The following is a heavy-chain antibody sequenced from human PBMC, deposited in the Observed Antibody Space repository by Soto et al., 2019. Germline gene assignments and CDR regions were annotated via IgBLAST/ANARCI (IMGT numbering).Heavy chain of an antibody. D-gene: IGHD3-10*01. Sequence: PSETLSLTCAVSNFSLSKEYYWGWNRQPPGKGLEWIGSIHQSGSPYYNPSLKSRLTISIDKSKKQFSLRLSSVTAADTAVYYCARGAPRGIIHDFDSWGQGSLGTFSS. V-gene: IGHV4-38-2*01. J-gene: IGHJ4*02. CDR1: NFSLSKEYY. CDR2: IHQSGSP. CDR3: ARGAPRGIIHDFDS.